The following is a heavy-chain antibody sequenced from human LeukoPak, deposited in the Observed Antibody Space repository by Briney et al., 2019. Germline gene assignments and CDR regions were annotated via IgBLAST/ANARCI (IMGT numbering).Heavy chain of an antibody. J-gene: IGHJ4*02. CDR3: ARDVDYYDSSGYSDY. Sequence: LTGGSLRLSCAASGFIFDDDDMSWVRQAPGKGLEWVANIKQDGSEKYYVDSVKGRFTISRDNAKNSLYLQMNSLRAEDTAVYYCARDVDYYDSSGYSDYWGQGTLVTVSS. CDR1: GFIFDDDD. V-gene: IGHV3-7*01. CDR2: IKQDGSEK. D-gene: IGHD3-22*01.